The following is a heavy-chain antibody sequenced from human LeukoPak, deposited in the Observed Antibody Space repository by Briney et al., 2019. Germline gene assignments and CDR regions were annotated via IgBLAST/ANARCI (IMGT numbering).Heavy chain of an antibody. CDR1: GFTFDDYA. D-gene: IGHD6-13*01. CDR3: AKDRIAAAGTNYYYYYMDV. V-gene: IGHV3-43*02. CDR2: ISGDGGST. Sequence: GGSLRLSCAASGFTFDDYAMHWVRQAPGKGLEWVSLISGDGGSTYYADSVKGRFTISRDNSKNSLYLQMNSLGTEDTALYYCAKDRIAAAGTNYYYYYMDVWGKGTTVTVSS. J-gene: IGHJ6*03.